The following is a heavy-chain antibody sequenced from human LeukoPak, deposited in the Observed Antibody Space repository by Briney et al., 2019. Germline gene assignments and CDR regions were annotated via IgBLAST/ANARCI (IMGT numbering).Heavy chain of an antibody. D-gene: IGHD5-12*01. J-gene: IGHJ4*02. CDR3: ARDPRGGYVKDY. V-gene: IGHV3-7*01. CDR2: IKQDGNEK. CDR1: GFTFSNFW. Sequence: GSLRLSCAASGFTFSNFWMSWVRQAPGKGLEWVANIKQDGNEKYYVDSVKGRFTISRDNAKNSLYLQMNSLTAEDTAVYYCARDPRGGYVKDYWGQGTLVTVSS.